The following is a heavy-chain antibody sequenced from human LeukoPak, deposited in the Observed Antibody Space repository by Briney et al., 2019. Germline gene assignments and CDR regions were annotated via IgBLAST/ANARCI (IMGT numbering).Heavy chain of an antibody. J-gene: IGHJ4*02. Sequence: GGSLRLSCAASGFTFSSYGMHWVRQAPGKGLEWVAFIRYDGSNKYYADSVKGRFTISRDNSKNTLYLQMNSLTVEDTAVYYCAKGNDFWSAYYLDYWGQGTLVTVSS. V-gene: IGHV3-30*02. CDR1: GFTFSSYG. D-gene: IGHD3-3*01. CDR2: IRYDGSNK. CDR3: AKGNDFWSAYYLDY.